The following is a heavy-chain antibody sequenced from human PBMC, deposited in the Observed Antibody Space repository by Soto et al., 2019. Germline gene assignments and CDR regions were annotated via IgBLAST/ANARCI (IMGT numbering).Heavy chain of an antibody. Sequence: SETLSLTCAVSGGSISSDSFYWAWIRQPPGKGLEWTGIIYYSGDTYYNPSLAGRLTMSVDTSNQFSLTLRSVTAADTALYYCARNQPXRYCSGGTCRPAYGMDVWGQGTTVTVSS. CDR3: ARNQPXRYCSGGTCRPAYGMDV. D-gene: IGHD2-15*01. CDR2: IYYSGDT. J-gene: IGHJ6*02. V-gene: IGHV4-39*01. CDR1: GGSISSDSFY.